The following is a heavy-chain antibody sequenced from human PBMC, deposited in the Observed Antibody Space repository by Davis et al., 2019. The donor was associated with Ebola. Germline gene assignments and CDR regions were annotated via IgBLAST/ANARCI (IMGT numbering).Heavy chain of an antibody. CDR1: GYTFTYYY. Sequence: ASVQVSCKASGYTFTYYYMHWVRQAPGQGLEWMGIINPSGGSTSYAQKFQGRVTMTRDTSTSTVYMELSSLRSEATAVYYCARATTVASYYFDYWGQGTLVTVSS. CDR3: ARATTVASYYFDY. J-gene: IGHJ4*02. V-gene: IGHV1-46*03. D-gene: IGHD4-17*01. CDR2: INPSGGST.